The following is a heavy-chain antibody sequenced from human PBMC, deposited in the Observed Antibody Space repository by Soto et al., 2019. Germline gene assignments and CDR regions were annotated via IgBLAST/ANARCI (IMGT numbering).Heavy chain of an antibody. D-gene: IGHD4-17*01. V-gene: IGHV3-30*18. CDR1: GFTFSTLG. Sequence: GGSLRLSCVASGFTFSTLGMVWVRQAPGKGLEWVTLVSYDGLQKFYADSVKGRFTTSRDNSKNIVYLEMDSLRVEDTAVYYCAKQTRHATVFDSWGQGVQVTVYS. J-gene: IGHJ4*02. CDR3: AKQTRHATVFDS. CDR2: VSYDGLQK.